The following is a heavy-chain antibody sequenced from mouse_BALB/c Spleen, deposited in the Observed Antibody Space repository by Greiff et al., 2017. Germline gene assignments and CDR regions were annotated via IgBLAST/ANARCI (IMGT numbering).Heavy chain of an antibody. D-gene: IGHD2-4*01. V-gene: IGHV5-9-4*01. CDR1: GFTFSSYA. CDR2: ISSGGSYT. J-gene: IGHJ4*01. CDR3: ARWDYYDAMDY. Sequence: EVQLVESGGGLVKPGGSLKLSCAASGFTFSSYAMSWVRQSPEKRLEWVAEISSGGSYTYYPDTVTGRFTISRDNAKNTLYLEMSSLRSEDTAMYYCARWDYYDAMDYWGQGTSVTVSS.